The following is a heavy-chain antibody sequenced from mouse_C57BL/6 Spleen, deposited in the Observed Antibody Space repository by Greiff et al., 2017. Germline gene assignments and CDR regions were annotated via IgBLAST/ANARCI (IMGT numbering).Heavy chain of an antibody. D-gene: IGHD2-4*01. CDR1: GFNIKDYY. V-gene: IGHV14-2*01. CDR2: IDPEDGDT. CDR3: ARSAYDYSYLDY. J-gene: IGHJ4*01. Sequence: EVQLQQSGAELVKPGASVKLSCTASGFNIKDYYMHWVKQRPEQGLEWIGRIDPEDGDTKYAPKFQGKATITADTSSNTAYLQLSSLTAADAAVYYCARSAYDYSYLDYRGQGTTVTVSS.